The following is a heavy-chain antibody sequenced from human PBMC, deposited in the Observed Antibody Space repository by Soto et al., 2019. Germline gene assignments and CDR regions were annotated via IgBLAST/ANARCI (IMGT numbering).Heavy chain of an antibody. CDR2: IYNSGST. Sequence: QLQLQESGPGLVKPSETLSLTCTVSGGSISSSNYYWGWIRQPPGKGLEWIGSIYNSGSTYYNPSLKSRVTISVDTSKNQFALKLSSVTGADAAVYYCASPWSSGGDFDCWGQGTLVTVSS. CDR3: ASPWSSGGDFDC. J-gene: IGHJ4*02. D-gene: IGHD6-19*01. CDR1: GGSISSSNYY. V-gene: IGHV4-39*01.